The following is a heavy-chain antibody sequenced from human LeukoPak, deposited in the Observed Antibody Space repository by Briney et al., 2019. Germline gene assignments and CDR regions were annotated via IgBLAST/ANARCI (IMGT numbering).Heavy chain of an antibody. CDR1: GFTFSSYA. D-gene: IGHD2-2*02. J-gene: IGHJ4*02. V-gene: IGHV3-23*01. CDR3: AKVSWDIVVVPAAIRTPDDY. CDR2: ISGSGGST. Sequence: GGSLRLSCAASGFTFSSYAMSWVRQAPGKGLERVSAISGSGGSTYYADSVKGRFTISRDNSKNTLYLQMNSLRAEDTAVYYCAKVSWDIVVVPAAIRTPDDYWGQGTLVTVSS.